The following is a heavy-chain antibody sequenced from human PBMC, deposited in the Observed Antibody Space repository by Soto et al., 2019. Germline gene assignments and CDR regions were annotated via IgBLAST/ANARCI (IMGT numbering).Heavy chain of an antibody. Sequence: GGSLRLSCAASGFTFSSYWMSWVRQAPGKGLEWVANIKQDGSEKYYVDSVKGRFTISRDNAKNSLYLQMNSLRAEDTAVYYCAGCLTSCAPWYYGMDVWGQGTTVTVSS. J-gene: IGHJ6*02. CDR1: GFTFSSYW. V-gene: IGHV3-7*05. D-gene: IGHD2-2*01. CDR2: IKQDGSEK. CDR3: AGCLTSCAPWYYGMDV.